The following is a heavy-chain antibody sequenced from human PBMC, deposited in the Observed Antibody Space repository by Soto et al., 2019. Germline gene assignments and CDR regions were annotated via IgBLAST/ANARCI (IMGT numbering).Heavy chain of an antibody. J-gene: IGHJ4*02. CDR1: GFSISSDSY. CDR2: LSHSGRT. V-gene: IGHV4-38-2*01. CDR3: GHLKTDTEVTPAPPLFDS. D-gene: IGHD2-2*01. Sequence: PSETLSLTCAVSGFSISSDSYWGWMRQSPGKGLEWIGTLSHSGRTFCNPSLKSRVTISADTTKNQFSLSLTSVTAADTAVYYCGHLKTDTEVTPAPPLFDSWGQGTLVTVSS.